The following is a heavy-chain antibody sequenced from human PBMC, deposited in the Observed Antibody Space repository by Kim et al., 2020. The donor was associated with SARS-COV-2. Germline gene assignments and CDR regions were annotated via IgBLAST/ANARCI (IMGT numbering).Heavy chain of an antibody. J-gene: IGHJ4*02. CDR3: ARVPTGDYGDYDFDY. Sequence: RFQGRVTITADESTSTAYMELSSLRSEDTAVYYCARVPTGDYGDYDFDYWGQGTLVTVSS. D-gene: IGHD4-17*01. V-gene: IGHV1-69*01.